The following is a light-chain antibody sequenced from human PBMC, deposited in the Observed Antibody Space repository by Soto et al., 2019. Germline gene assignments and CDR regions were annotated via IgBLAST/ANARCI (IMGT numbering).Light chain of an antibody. CDR3: MQGTHWPPT. V-gene: IGKV2-30*01. CDR1: HSLVYSDGNTY. J-gene: IGKJ1*01. Sequence: DVVMTQSPLSLPVTLGQPASISCRSSHSLVYSDGNTYLSWFQQRPGQSPRRLLYKVSNRDSGVPDRFSGSGSGTSFTLRISRVEAGDVGVYFCMQGTHWPPTFGQGTKVEIK. CDR2: KVS.